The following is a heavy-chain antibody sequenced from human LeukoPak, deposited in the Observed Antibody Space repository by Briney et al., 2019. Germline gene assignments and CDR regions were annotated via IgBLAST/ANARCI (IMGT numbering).Heavy chain of an antibody. D-gene: IGHD3-22*01. CDR2: IYHSGST. CDR3: AGQHDTNGYYFY. CDR1: GNSINSAYY. V-gene: IGHV4-38-2*01. J-gene: IGHJ4*02. Sequence: SETLSLTCAVTGNSINSAYYWGWIRQPPGKGLEWIGSIYHSGSTYYNPSLKSRVTISVETSKNSFSLKLSSVTATDTAVYYCAGQHDTNGYYFYWCQGTLVTVSS.